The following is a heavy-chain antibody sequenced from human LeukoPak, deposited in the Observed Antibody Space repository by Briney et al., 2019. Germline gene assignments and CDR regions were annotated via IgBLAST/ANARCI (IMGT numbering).Heavy chain of an antibody. CDR3: ARKALTGYTDY. Sequence: GGSLRLSCAASGFTVSSNYMSWVRQAPGKGLEWVSSISTSSSYIYYADSVKGRFTISRDNAKNTLYLQMNSLRAEDTAVYYCARKALTGYTDYWGQGTLVTVPS. V-gene: IGHV3-21*01. D-gene: IGHD3-9*01. CDR2: ISTSSSYI. J-gene: IGHJ4*02. CDR1: GFTVSSNY.